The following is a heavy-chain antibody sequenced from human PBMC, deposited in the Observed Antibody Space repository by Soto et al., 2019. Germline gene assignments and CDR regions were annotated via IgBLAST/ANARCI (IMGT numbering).Heavy chain of an antibody. D-gene: IGHD1-1*01. CDR3: ARRADTKGWNGFGANKYYFGF. CDR2: MNPNAGNS. V-gene: IGHV1-8*01. Sequence: ASVKVSCKASGYTFTSYDIYRVRQATGQGLEWMGWMNPNAGNSGYAQKFQGRVTMTSDTSISTAHMDLSSLRSEHTAAYSCARRADTKGWNGFGANKYYFGFCGQGTMFAACS. J-gene: IGHJ4*02. CDR1: GYTFTSYD.